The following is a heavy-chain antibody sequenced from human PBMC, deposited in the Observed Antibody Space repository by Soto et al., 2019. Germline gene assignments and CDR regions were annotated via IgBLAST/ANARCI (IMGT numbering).Heavy chain of an antibody. CDR3: ASGDHYYDSSGYYYGFGY. CDR2: IIPILGIA. D-gene: IGHD3-22*01. Sequence: QVQLVQSGAEXXKPGSSVKVSCKASGGTFSSYTISWVRQAPGQGLEWMGRIIPILGIANYAQKFQGRVTITADKSTSTAYMELSSLRSEDTAVYYCASGDHYYDSSGYYYGFGYWGQGTLVTVSS. CDR1: GGTFSSYT. J-gene: IGHJ4*02. V-gene: IGHV1-69*02.